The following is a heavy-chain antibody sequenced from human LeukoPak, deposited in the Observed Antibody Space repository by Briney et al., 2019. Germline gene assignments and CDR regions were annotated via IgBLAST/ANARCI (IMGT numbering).Heavy chain of an antibody. CDR1: GFTFSSYW. CDR3: ARGYDYGGSEAPFDY. D-gene: IGHD4-23*01. J-gene: IGHJ4*02. CDR2: IKQDGSEK. V-gene: IGHV3-7*01. Sequence: GGSLRLSCAASGFTFSSYWMSWVRQAPGKGLEWVANIKQDGSEKYYVDSVKGRFTISRDNAKNSLYLQMNSLRAEDTAVYYCARGYDYGGSEAPFDYWGQGTLVTVSS.